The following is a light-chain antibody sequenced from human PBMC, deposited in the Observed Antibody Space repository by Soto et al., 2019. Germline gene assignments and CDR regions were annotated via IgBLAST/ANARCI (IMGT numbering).Light chain of an antibody. CDR2: DVS. Sequence: QSALTQPASVSGSLGQSIPSSCTGTSSDVGGYNYVSWYQQHPGKAPKPMIYDVSNRPSGVSNRFSGSKSGNTASLTSSGLQAEDEADYYCSSYTSSSPVVFGGGTKLTVL. J-gene: IGLJ2*01. CDR1: SSDVGGYNY. V-gene: IGLV2-14*01. CDR3: SSYTSSSPVV.